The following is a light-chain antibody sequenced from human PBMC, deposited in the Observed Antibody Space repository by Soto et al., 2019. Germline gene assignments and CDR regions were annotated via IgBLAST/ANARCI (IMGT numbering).Light chain of an antibody. J-gene: IGKJ3*01. CDR3: HHFGSSPFL. CDR2: GPS. CDR1: QTPRGNY. Sequence: EILLTQSPGTLSLSPGETATLSCKASQTPRGNYFAWYRPPPGQAPWLLVYGPSLRAAGIPDRFSGSGSRKEFNHTISRLEPEYFAVYYCHHFGSSPFLFGPGTRVDI. V-gene: IGKV3-20*01.